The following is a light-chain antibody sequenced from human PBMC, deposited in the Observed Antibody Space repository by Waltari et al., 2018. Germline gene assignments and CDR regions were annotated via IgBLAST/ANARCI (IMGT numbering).Light chain of an antibody. J-gene: IGLJ2*01. CDR1: SSNIRAGYA. CDR3: QSYDSSLSGVV. V-gene: IGLV1-40*01. Sequence: QSVLTQPPSVSGAPGQRVTISCPGSSSNIRAGYAVHWYQQLPGTAPNLLIYGNSNRPSGVPDRFSGSKSGTSASLAITGLQAEDEADYYCQSYDSSLSGVVFGGGTKLTVL. CDR2: GNS.